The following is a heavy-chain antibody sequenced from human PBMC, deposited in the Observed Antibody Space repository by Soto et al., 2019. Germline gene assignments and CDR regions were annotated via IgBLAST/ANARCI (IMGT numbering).Heavy chain of an antibody. V-gene: IGHV1-69*02. Sequence: QVQLVQSGAEVKKPGSSVKVSCKASGGTFSSYTISWVRQAPGQGLEWMGRIIPNLGIANYAQKFQGRVMITAEKSTSTAYMELSSLRSEDTAVYYCARSIMITSAFDILCQGTMVTVSS. CDR1: GGTFSSYT. CDR2: IIPNLGIA. J-gene: IGHJ3*02. CDR3: ARSIMITSAFDI. D-gene: IGHD3-16*01.